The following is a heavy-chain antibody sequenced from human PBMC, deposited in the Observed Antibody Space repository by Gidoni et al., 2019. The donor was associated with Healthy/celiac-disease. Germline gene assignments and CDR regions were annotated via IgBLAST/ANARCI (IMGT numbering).Heavy chain of an antibody. CDR3: ARATRRRYYYGMDV. CDR1: GAPISSYY. CDR2: IYYSGST. V-gene: IGHV4-59*01. J-gene: IGHJ6*02. Sequence: QVQLQESGPVLVKPSETLSLTCPVSGAPISSYYWSWIRQPPGKGLEWIGYIYYSGSTNYNPSLKSRVTISVDTSKNQFSLKLSSVTAADTAVYYCARATRRRYYYGMDVWGQGTTVTVSS.